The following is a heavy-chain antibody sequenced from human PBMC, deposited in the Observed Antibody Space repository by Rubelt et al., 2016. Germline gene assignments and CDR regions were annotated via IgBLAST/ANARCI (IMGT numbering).Heavy chain of an antibody. D-gene: IGHD4-17*01. V-gene: IGHV3-30*02. Sequence: QVQLVESGGGVVQPGGSLRLSCAASGFTFSSYGMHWVRQAPGKGLEWVAFIRYDGSNKYYADSVKGGFPISRDNSKNTLYLQMTSLGAEDTAVYYWAKPARLDYGINAEYFQHWGQGTLVTVSS. J-gene: IGHJ1*01. CDR1: GFTFSSYG. CDR3: AKPARLDYGINAEYFQH. CDR2: IRYDGSNK.